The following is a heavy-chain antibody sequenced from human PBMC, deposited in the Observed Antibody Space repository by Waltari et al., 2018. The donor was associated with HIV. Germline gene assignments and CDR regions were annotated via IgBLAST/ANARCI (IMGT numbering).Heavy chain of an antibody. J-gene: IGHJ5*02. CDR2: LYFDGIS. CDR3: AKGMKFYGP. D-gene: IGHD3-16*01. Sequence: EVQLETTGGDLVLPGESLRLSCAVSSFSVLGNYITWIRQSPGSGLEWVSVLYFDGISHYSESVRGRFVVARDSSKNTVFLHMNDLKLEDTALYFCAKGMKFYGPWGQGTQVTVSP. V-gene: IGHV3-53*05. CDR1: SFSVLGNY.